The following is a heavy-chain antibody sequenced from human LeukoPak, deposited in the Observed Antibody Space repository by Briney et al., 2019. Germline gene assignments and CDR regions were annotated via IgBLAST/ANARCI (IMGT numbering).Heavy chain of an antibody. CDR3: ARAGGSTVSHSDY. CDR2: ISSSTSYI. V-gene: IGHV3-21*01. J-gene: IGHJ4*02. D-gene: IGHD4-17*01. CDR1: GFTFSSYS. Sequence: GGSLRLSCAASGFTFSSYSMNWIRQAPGKGLEWVSFISSSTSYIYYADSVKGRFTISIDNAKNSLYLQMNSLRAEDTAVYYCARAGGSTVSHSDYWGQGTLVTVSS.